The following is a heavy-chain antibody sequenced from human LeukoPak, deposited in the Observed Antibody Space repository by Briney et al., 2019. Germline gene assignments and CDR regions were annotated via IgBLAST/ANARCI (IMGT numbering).Heavy chain of an antibody. CDR2: MNPNSGNT. Sequence: ASVKVSCKASGYTFTNYDINWVRQATGQGLEWMGWMNPNSGNTGYAQKFQGRVTMTRDTSISTAYMELSSLRSEDTAVYYCARDSLYYDFWSGYSQDYWGQGTLVTVSS. D-gene: IGHD3-3*01. J-gene: IGHJ4*02. CDR3: ARDSLYYDFWSGYSQDY. V-gene: IGHV1-8*01. CDR1: GYTFTNYD.